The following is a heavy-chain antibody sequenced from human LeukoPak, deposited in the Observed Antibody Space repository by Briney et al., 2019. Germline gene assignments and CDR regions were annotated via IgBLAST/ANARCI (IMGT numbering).Heavy chain of an antibody. Sequence: GGSLRLSCAASGFSLSGYWMHWVRQIPGKGLMWVARIGSDGSGTTYADPVKGRFTISRDNSKNTLYLQMGSLRAEDMAVYYCARGGQSKYDSSGYLNYFDYWGQGTLVTVSS. D-gene: IGHD3-22*01. CDR3: ARGGQSKYDSSGYLNYFDY. V-gene: IGHV3-74*03. CDR2: IGSDGSGT. J-gene: IGHJ4*02. CDR1: GFSLSGYW.